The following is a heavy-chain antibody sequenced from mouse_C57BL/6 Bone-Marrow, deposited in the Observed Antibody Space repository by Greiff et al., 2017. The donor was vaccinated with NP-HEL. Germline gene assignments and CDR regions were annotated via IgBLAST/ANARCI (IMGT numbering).Heavy chain of an antibody. D-gene: IGHD1-1*01. CDR1: GFTFTDYY. V-gene: IGHV1-36*01. CDR2: FYPHNGGT. CDR3: ARGYGSSLFAY. J-gene: IGHJ3*01. Sequence: EVQLQQSGPVLFQPGPSVKISCKASGFTFTDYYMHWVQQSHGTMPSLISPFYPHNGGTSYNQKFKGKATLTVDTSSSTAYMELNSLTSEDSAVYYCARGYGSSLFAYWGQGTLVTVSA.